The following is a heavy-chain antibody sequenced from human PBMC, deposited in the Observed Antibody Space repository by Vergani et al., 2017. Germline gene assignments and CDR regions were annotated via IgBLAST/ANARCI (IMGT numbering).Heavy chain of an antibody. J-gene: IGHJ1*01. Sequence: QLQLQESGPGLVKPSETLSLTCTVSGGSISSSSYYWGWIRQPPGKGLEWIGEINHSGSTNYNPSLKSRVTISVDTSKNQFSLKLSSVTAADTAVYYCAIAKENTIVGATRYFQHWGQGTLVTVSS. V-gene: IGHV4-39*07. D-gene: IGHD1-26*01. CDR3: AIAKENTIVGATRYFQH. CDR2: INHSGST. CDR1: GGSISSSSYY.